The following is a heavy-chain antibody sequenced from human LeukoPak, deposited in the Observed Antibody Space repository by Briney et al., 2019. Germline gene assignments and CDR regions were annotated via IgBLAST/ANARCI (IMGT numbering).Heavy chain of an antibody. CDR3: ARAGDSSYYYYYMDV. J-gene: IGHJ6*03. D-gene: IGHD3-10*01. V-gene: IGHV1-2*02. Sequence: ASVKVSCKASGGTLNNYALRWVRQAPGQGLEWMGWINPNSGGTNYAQKFQGRVTMTRDTSISTAYMELSRLRSDDTAVYYCARAGDSSYYYYYMDVWGKGTTVTVSS. CDR2: INPNSGGT. CDR1: GGTLNNYA.